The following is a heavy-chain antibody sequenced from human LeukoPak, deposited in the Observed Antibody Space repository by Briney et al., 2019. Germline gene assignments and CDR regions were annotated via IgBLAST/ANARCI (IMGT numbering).Heavy chain of an antibody. CDR3: AIRVGATRVGETELKT. D-gene: IGHD1-26*01. Sequence: ASVKVSCKASGYTFTSYGISWVRQAPGQGLEWVGWISAYNGNTNYAQKLQGRVTMTTDTSTSTAYMELRSLRSEDTAVYYCAIRVGATRVGETELKTWGQGTLVTVSS. CDR1: GYTFTSYG. CDR2: ISAYNGNT. J-gene: IGHJ5*02. V-gene: IGHV1-18*01.